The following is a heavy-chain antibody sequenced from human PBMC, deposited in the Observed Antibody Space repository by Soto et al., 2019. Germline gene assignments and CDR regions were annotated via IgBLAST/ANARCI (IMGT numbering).Heavy chain of an antibody. CDR1: GGSFSGYY. D-gene: IGHD6-13*01. Sequence: QVQLQQWGAGLLKPSETLSLTCAVYGGSFSGYYWSWIRQPPGKGLEWIGEINHSGSTNYNPSLKRRVTISVDTSKNQFSLKLSSVTAADTAVYYCARGRGSSWKTFDYWGQGTLVTVSS. CDR2: INHSGST. CDR3: ARGRGSSWKTFDY. J-gene: IGHJ4*02. V-gene: IGHV4-34*01.